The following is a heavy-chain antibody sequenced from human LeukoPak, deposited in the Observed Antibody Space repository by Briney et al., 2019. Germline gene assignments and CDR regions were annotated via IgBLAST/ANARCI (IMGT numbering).Heavy chain of an antibody. CDR3: VRGVYCISTSCRQIGGRYFDY. V-gene: IGHV3-30*02. CDR2: IRYDGSKN. Sequence: GGSLRLSCAASGCTFSSYGLHWVRQAPGKGLEWVAFIRYDGSKNYYADSVKGRFTISRDNSKNTLYPQMTSLSAEDTAVYYCVRGVYCISTSCRQIGGRYFDYWGQGTLVTVSS. J-gene: IGHJ4*02. CDR1: GCTFSSYG. D-gene: IGHD2-2*01.